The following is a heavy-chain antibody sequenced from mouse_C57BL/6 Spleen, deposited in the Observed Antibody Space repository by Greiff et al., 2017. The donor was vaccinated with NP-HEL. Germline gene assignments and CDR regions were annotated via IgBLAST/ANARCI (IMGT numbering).Heavy chain of an antibody. V-gene: IGHV1-59*01. D-gene: IGHD3-3*01. Sequence: QVQLQQPGAELVRPGTSVKLSCKASGYTFTSYWMHWVKQRPGQGLEWIGVIDPSDSSTNYNQKFKGQATLTVDTSSSTAYMQLSSLTSEDSAVYYCAKWEGKGGCWGKGPTLTVSS. CDR1: GYTFTSYW. CDR3: AKWEGKGGC. J-gene: IGHJ2*01. CDR2: IDPSDSST.